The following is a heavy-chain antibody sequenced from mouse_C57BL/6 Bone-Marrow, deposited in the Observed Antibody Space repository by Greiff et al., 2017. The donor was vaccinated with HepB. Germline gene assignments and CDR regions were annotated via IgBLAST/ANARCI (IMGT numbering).Heavy chain of an antibody. CDR2: ISNGGGST. CDR1: GFTFSDYY. Sequence: EVKLVESGGGLVQPGGSLKLSCAASGFTFSDYYMYWVRQTPEKRLEWVAYISNGGGSTYYPDTVKGRFTISRDNAKNTLYLQMSRLKSEDTAMYYCARHYGNYYAMDYWGQGTSVTVSS. J-gene: IGHJ4*01. V-gene: IGHV5-12*01. D-gene: IGHD2-1*01. CDR3: ARHYGNYYAMDY.